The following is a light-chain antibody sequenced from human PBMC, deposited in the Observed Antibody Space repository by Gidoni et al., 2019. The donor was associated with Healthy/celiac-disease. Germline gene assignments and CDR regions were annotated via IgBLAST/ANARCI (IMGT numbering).Light chain of an antibody. Sequence: QSALAQPRSVSGAPGQAVTISCTGTSIDVGGYNYVSWYQQHPGKAPKLMIYYVSKRPSGVPDRFSGSKSGNTASLTISGLQAEDEADYYCCSYAGSYTWVFGTGTKVTVL. V-gene: IGLV2-11*01. CDR3: CSYAGSYTWV. CDR2: YVS. J-gene: IGLJ1*01. CDR1: SIDVGGYNY.